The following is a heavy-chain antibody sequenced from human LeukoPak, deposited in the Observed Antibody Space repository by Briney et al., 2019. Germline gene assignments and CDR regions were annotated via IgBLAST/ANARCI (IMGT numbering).Heavy chain of an antibody. Sequence: SETLSLTCTVSGGSISSYYWSWIRQPPGKGLEWIGYIYYSGSTNYNPSLKSRVTISVDTSENQFSLKLSSATAADTAVYYCARVSTYSSGWYGIDYWGQGTLVTVSS. J-gene: IGHJ4*02. CDR1: GGSISSYY. D-gene: IGHD6-19*01. CDR3: ARVSTYSSGWYGIDY. CDR2: IYYSGST. V-gene: IGHV4-59*08.